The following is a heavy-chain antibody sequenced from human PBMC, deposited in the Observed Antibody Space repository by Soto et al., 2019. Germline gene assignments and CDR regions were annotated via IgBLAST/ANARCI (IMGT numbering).Heavy chain of an antibody. J-gene: IGHJ4*02. D-gene: IGHD1-26*01. Sequence: GGSLRFSCAASGFTFSSYGMSWVRQAPGQGLEWVSAITGGGGVTYYADSVKGRFTISRDNSKNMLFLQMNSLRAEDTALYYCARALGWPFYFDSWGQGTLVTVSS. V-gene: IGHV3-23*01. CDR3: ARALGWPFYFDS. CDR1: GFTFSSYG. CDR2: ITGGGGVT.